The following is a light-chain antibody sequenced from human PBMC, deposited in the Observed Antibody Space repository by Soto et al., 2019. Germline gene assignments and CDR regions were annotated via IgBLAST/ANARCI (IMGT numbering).Light chain of an antibody. Sequence: QSVLTQPPSASGSPGQSITISCTGTSSDVGAFNYVSWYQQHPGKAPKLMIFEINKRPSGVPDRFSGSQSGNSASLTVSGLQTEDEADYYCSSYAGSNIYVFGSGTKVTVL. CDR1: SSDVGAFNY. CDR2: EIN. V-gene: IGLV2-8*01. CDR3: SSYAGSNIYV. J-gene: IGLJ1*01.